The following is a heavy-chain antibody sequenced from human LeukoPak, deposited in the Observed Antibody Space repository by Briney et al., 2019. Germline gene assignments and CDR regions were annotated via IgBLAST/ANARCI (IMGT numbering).Heavy chain of an antibody. V-gene: IGHV3-7*01. D-gene: IGHD3-10*01. Sequence: GGSLRLSCAASGFTFNKYWLTWVRQAPGKGLEWVANINQDDSQIYYLESVEGRFTITRDNAKNSLHLQMNSLRAEDTAIYYCARVYYYSGTYYLSFFDYWGQGTLVTVSS. CDR1: GFTFNKYW. CDR3: ARVYYYSGTYYLSFFDY. J-gene: IGHJ4*02. CDR2: INQDDSQI.